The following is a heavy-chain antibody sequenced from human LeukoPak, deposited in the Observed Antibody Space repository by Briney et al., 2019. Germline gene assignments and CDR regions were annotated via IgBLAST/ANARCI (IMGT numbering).Heavy chain of an antibody. CDR1: GYTFTGYY. CDR2: INPDSGGT. V-gene: IGHV1-2*02. D-gene: IGHD3-10*01. CDR3: ARDGPAMVRGVYDAFDI. Sequence: ASVKVSCKASGYTFTGYYIHWVRQAPGQGLEWMGWINPDSGGTNYAQEFQGRVTMTWDTSISTAYMELSRLRSDDTAVYYCARDGPAMVRGVYDAFDIWGQGTMVTVSS. J-gene: IGHJ3*02.